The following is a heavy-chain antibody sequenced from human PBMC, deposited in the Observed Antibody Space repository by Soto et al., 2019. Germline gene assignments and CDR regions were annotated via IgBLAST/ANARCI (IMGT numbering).Heavy chain of an antibody. CDR1: GGTFSSYA. J-gene: IGHJ6*02. V-gene: IGHV1-69*13. D-gene: IGHD6-13*01. CDR2: IIPIFGTA. CDR3: AREGSSPGPYYYYYGMDV. Sequence: SVKVSCKASGGTFSSYAISWVRQAPGQGLEWMGGIIPIFGTANYAQKFQGRVTITADESTSTAYMELSSLRSEDTAVYYCAREGSSPGPYYYYYGMDVWGQGTTVTVSS.